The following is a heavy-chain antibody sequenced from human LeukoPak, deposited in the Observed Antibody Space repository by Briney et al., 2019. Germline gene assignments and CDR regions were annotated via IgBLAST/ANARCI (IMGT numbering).Heavy chain of an antibody. V-gene: IGHV4-34*01. CDR1: GGSFSGYY. D-gene: IGHD4-17*01. J-gene: IGHJ6*03. CDR2: INHSGST. Sequence: PSETLSLTCAVYGGSFSGYYWSWIRQPPGKGLEWIGEINHSGSTNYNPSLKSRVTISVDTSKSQFSLKLSSVTAADTAVYYCARSRPTVTTSLQSHYYYYYYMDVWGKGTTVTVSS. CDR3: ARSRPTVTTSLQSHYYYYYYMDV.